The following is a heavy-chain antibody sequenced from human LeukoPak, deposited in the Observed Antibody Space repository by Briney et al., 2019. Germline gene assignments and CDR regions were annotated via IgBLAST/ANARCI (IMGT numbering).Heavy chain of an antibody. Sequence: PGGSLRLSCAASGFTYSSYSMNWVRQAPGKGLEWVSYISSSSSTIYYADSVKGRFTISRDNAKNSLYLQMNSLRAEDTAVYYCATLNSSGWYYFDYWGQGTLVTVSS. J-gene: IGHJ4*02. CDR1: GFTYSSYS. V-gene: IGHV3-48*01. D-gene: IGHD6-19*01. CDR3: ATLNSSGWYYFDY. CDR2: ISSSSSTI.